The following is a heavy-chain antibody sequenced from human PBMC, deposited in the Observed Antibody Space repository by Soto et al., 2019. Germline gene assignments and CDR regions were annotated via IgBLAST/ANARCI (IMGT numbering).Heavy chain of an antibody. CDR2: ISAYNGNT. CDR3: ARDTHLAGDPSFDYYYYGMDV. Sequence: ASVKVSCKASGYTFTSYGISWVRQAPGQGLEWMGWISAYNGNTNYAQNLQGRVTMTTDTSTSTAYMELRSLRSDDTAVYYCARDTHLAGDPSFDYYYYGMDVWGQGTTVTVSS. J-gene: IGHJ6*02. V-gene: IGHV1-18*01. CDR1: GYTFTSYG. D-gene: IGHD6-19*01.